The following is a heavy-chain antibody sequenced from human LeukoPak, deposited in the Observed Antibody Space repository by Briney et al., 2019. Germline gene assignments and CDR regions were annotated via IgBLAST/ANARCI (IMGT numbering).Heavy chain of an antibody. D-gene: IGHD3-3*01. J-gene: IGHJ4*02. Sequence: GGSLRLSCAASGFTFSSYSMNWVRQAPGKGLEWVSYISSSSSTIYYADSVKGRFTISRDNAKNSLYLQMNSLRDEDTAVYYCASDTQYYDFWSGYKGGYFDYWGRGTLVTVSS. V-gene: IGHV3-48*02. CDR2: ISSSSSTI. CDR1: GFTFSSYS. CDR3: ASDTQYYDFWSGYKGGYFDY.